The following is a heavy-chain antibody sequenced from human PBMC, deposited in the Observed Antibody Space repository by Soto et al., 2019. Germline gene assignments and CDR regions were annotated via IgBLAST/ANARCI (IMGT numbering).Heavy chain of an antibody. CDR3: ARDSWTILVADYYYYMDV. V-gene: IGHV1-18*01. Sequence: ASVKVSCKASGYTFTSYGISWVRQAPGQGLEWMGWISAYNGNTNYAQKLQGRVTMTTDTSTSTAYMELRSLRSDDTAVYYCARDSWTILVADYYYYMDVWGKGTTVTVSS. CDR1: GYTFTSYG. D-gene: IGHD3-3*01. J-gene: IGHJ6*03. CDR2: ISAYNGNT.